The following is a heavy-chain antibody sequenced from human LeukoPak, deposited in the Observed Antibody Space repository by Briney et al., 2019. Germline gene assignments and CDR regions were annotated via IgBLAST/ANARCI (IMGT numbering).Heavy chain of an antibody. J-gene: IGHJ4*02. CDR1: GFTFSSYA. Sequence: GGSLRLSCAASGFTFSSYAMSWVRQTPGKGLEWVSSISGSGGTTYYADSVKGRFTISRDNSKNTLYLQMNSLRAEDTAVYYCAKGPNVGNYYDSSSSEYYFDYWGQGTLVTVSS. CDR2: ISGSGGTT. CDR3: AKGPNVGNYYDSSSSEYYFDY. V-gene: IGHV3-23*01. D-gene: IGHD3-22*01.